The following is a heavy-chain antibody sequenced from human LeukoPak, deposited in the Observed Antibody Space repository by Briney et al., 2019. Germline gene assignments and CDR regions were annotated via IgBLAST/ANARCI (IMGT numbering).Heavy chain of an antibody. CDR3: ARGGGYSSGMFDY. CDR2: FSGPMETT. D-gene: IGHD6-19*01. V-gene: IGHV3-23*01. CDR1: GFTFNRYA. J-gene: IGHJ4*02. Sequence: GGSLRLSCVASGFTFNRYAMSWVRHVPGKRLEWVSTFSGPMETTYYAPSVKGRFTISRDNAKNSLCLQMNSLRAEDTAVYYCARGGGYSSGMFDYWGQGTLVTVSS.